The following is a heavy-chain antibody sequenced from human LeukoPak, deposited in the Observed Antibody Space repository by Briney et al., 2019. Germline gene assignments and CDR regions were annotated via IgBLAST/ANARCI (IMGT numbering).Heavy chain of an antibody. Sequence: GGSLRLSCAASGFTFSSYGMHWVRQAPGRGLEWVAVIWYDGSNKYYADSVKGRFTISRDNSKNTLYLQMNSLRAEDTAVYYCARDSRNYDYVWGSYRLDYWGQGTLVTVSS. D-gene: IGHD3-16*02. J-gene: IGHJ4*02. CDR2: IWYDGSNK. CDR3: ARDSRNYDYVWGSYRLDY. CDR1: GFTFSSYG. V-gene: IGHV3-33*01.